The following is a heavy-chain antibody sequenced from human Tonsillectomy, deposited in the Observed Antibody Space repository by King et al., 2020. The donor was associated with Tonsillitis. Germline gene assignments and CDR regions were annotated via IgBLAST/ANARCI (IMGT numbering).Heavy chain of an antibody. V-gene: IGHV3-15*07. Sequence: QLVQSGGGLVKPGGSLRLSCAASGFTFTNAWMNWVRQAPGKGLEWVARIKTKTDDGTTDYAEPVKGRFSISRDDSKNTLYLEMSSLKIEDTGVYYCTTRPWFDYWGQGTLVTVSS. CDR3: TTRPWFDY. J-gene: IGHJ4*02. CDR2: IKTKTDDGTT. CDR1: GFTFTNAW.